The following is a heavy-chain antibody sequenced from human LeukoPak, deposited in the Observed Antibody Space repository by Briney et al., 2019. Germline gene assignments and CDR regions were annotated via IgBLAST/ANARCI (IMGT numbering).Heavy chain of an antibody. Sequence: SETLSLTCTVSSGSIGSSSNYWGWIRQAPGKGLEWIGNVYYSGSTYYNPSLKSRVTISVDTSKNQFSLKLSSVTAADTAVYYCARDFWSSSWYYFDYWGQGTLVTVSS. J-gene: IGHJ4*02. CDR3: ARDFWSSSWYYFDY. CDR2: VYYSGST. V-gene: IGHV4-39*07. D-gene: IGHD6-13*01. CDR1: SGSIGSSSNY.